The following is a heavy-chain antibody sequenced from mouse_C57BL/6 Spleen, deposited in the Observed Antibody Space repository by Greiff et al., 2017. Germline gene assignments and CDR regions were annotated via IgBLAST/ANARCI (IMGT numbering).Heavy chain of an antibody. CDR2: INPSSGYT. CDR1: GYTFTSYT. CDR3: ARKDVGNYYAMDY. V-gene: IGHV1-4*01. J-gene: IGHJ4*01. Sequence: QVQLQQSGAELARPGASVKMSCKASGYTFTSYTMHWVKQRPGQGLEWIGYINPSSGYTKYNQKFKDKATLTADKSSSTAYMELHSLTSEDSAVYFCARKDVGNYYAMDYWGQGTSVTVSS.